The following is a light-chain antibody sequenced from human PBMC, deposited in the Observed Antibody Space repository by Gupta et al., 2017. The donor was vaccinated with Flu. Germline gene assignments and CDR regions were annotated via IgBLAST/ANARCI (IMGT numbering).Light chain of an antibody. Sequence: QSVLTQPPSVSAAPGQKVTISCSGNSSNIGNNYVCWYHQLPGTAPKPLIYENDQRPAGIPDRFSASKSGTSATLGITGLQTGDEADYYCGTWDSSLSAWVFGGGAKLTVL. J-gene: IGLJ3*02. CDR1: SSNIGNNY. CDR3: GTWDSSLSAWV. CDR2: END. V-gene: IGLV1-51*02.